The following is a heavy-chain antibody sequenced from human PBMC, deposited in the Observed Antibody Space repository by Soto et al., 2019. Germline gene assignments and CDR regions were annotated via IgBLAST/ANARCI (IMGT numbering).Heavy chain of an antibody. D-gene: IGHD6-19*01. V-gene: IGHV1-8*01. Sequence: QVQLVQSGAEVKKPGASVKVSCKASGYTFTSYDINWVRQATGQGLEWMGWMNPNSGNTGYAQKFQGRVTMTRNTSIGKAYMELSSLSSEDTAAYCAARERAVACFDYWGQGTLATVSS. J-gene: IGHJ4*02. CDR3: ARERAVACFDY. CDR1: GYTFTSYD. CDR2: MNPNSGNT.